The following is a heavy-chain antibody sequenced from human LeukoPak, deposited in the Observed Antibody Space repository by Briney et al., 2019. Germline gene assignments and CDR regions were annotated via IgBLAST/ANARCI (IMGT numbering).Heavy chain of an antibody. CDR3: ARGYCSSTSCPSYYYYGMDV. V-gene: IGHV1-18*01. CDR1: GYTFTSYG. Sequence: GASVKVSCKASGYTFTSYGISWVRQAPGQGFEWMGWISAYNGNTNYAQKLQGRVTMTTDTSTSTAYMELRSLRSDDTAVYYCARGYCSSTSCPSYYYYGMDVWGQGTTVTVSS. CDR2: ISAYNGNT. J-gene: IGHJ6*02. D-gene: IGHD2-2*01.